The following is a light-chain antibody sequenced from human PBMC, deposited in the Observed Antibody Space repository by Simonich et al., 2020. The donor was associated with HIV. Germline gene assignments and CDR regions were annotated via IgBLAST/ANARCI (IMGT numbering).Light chain of an antibody. CDR2: EVS. CDR3: MQSVQLPIA. CDR1: QSFLHSDGKTY. J-gene: IGKJ5*01. Sequence: DIVMTQSPLSLPVTPGEPASISCRSNQSFLHSDGKTYLYWYLQKPGQSPHLLIHEVSNRFSGGPDRFSGSGSGTDFTLKISRVEAEDIGLYYCMQSVQLPIAFGQGTRLEIK. V-gene: IGKV2D-29*02.